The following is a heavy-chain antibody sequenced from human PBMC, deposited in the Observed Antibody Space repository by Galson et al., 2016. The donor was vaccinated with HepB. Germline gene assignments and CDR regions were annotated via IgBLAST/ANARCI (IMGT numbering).Heavy chain of an antibody. J-gene: IGHJ4*02. V-gene: IGHV3-33*01. CDR3: ASHHDSGSYHYLGY. CDR1: GLTFSSYG. Sequence: SLRLSCAASGLTFSSYGMHWVRQAPGKGLEWVAVIWYDGSSKYYADSVKGRFTISRDNSKNTLYLQMNSLRAEDTAVYYCASHHDSGSYHYLGYWGQGTLVTVSS. D-gene: IGHD1-26*01. CDR2: IWYDGSSK.